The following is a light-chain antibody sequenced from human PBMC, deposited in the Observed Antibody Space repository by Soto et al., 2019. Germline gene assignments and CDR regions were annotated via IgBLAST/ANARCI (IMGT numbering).Light chain of an antibody. V-gene: IGKV1-33*01. CDR3: QQFDSVPCT. Sequence: IQMTQSPSSLSASVGDRVTITCQASQDITNYLIWSQQKPGKAPKVLIYDASSLGTGVSSRFSGSGFGPPFTPNIINLQPEDIARYYCQQFDSVPCTFGQGTKLEIK. J-gene: IGKJ2*02. CDR1: QDITNY. CDR2: DAS.